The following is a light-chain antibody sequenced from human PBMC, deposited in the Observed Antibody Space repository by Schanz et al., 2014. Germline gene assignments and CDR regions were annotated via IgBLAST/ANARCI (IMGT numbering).Light chain of an antibody. CDR1: SSDVGGYNF. J-gene: IGLJ2*01. CDR2: DVS. CDR3: SSYTSSSTL. V-gene: IGLV2-14*03. Sequence: QSVLTQPASVSGSPGQSITISCTGTSSDVGGYNFVSWYLHHPGKAPKLMIYDVSNRPSGVSNRFSGSKSGNTASLTISGLQAEDEADYYCSSYTSSSTLFGGGTKLTVL.